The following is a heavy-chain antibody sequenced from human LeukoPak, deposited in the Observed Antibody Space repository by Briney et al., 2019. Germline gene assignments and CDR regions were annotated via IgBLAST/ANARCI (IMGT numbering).Heavy chain of an antibody. J-gene: IGHJ4*02. V-gene: IGHV3-23*01. CDR2: ISGSGGST. CDR3: VKSNNLGGDY. D-gene: IGHD1/OR15-1a*01. Sequence: GSLILSCAASGFTFSSYAMSWVRQAPGKGLEWVSAISGSGGSTYYADSVKGRFTISRDNSKKTVYLQMQSLRVEDTAVYYCVKSNNLGGDYWGQGTLVTVSS. CDR1: GFTFSSYA.